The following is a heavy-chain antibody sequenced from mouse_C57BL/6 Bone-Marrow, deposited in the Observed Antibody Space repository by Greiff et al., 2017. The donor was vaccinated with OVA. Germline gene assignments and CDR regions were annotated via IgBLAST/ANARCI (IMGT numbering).Heavy chain of an antibody. J-gene: IGHJ1*03. CDR2: IDPENGDS. D-gene: IGHD2-2*01. CDR1: GFNIKDDY. CDR3: TTSGGYAWYFDV. Sequence: EVQLQQSGAELVRPGASVKLSCTASGFNIKDDYMHWVKQRPEQGLEWIGWIDPENGDSAYASKFQGKATITAATASNTAYLQLSSLTSEDTAVYYCTTSGGYAWYFDVWGTGTTVTVSA. V-gene: IGHV14-4*01.